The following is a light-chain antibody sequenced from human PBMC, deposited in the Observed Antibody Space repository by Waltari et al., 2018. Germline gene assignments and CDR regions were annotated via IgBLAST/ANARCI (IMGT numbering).Light chain of an antibody. V-gene: IGKV4-1*01. Sequence: DIVMTQSPDSLAVSLGERATINCKASQTILSSSNNKNALAWYQQKPGHPPKLLIYWASTRTSGVPDRFSGRGSETDFTLTISRLQPDDVAVYYCQQYYSPPLTCGGGTKVEIK. J-gene: IGKJ4*01. CDR1: QTILSSSNNKNA. CDR2: WAS. CDR3: QQYYSPPLT.